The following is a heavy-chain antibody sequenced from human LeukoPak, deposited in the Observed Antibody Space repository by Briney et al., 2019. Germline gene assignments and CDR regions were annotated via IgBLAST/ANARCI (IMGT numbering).Heavy chain of an antibody. V-gene: IGHV1-18*01. CDR2: ISGYNGNT. D-gene: IGHD4-23*01. CDR1: GYTFTNYG. Sequence: EASVKVSCKASGYTFTNYGISWVRQAPGQGLEWMGWISGYNGNTHYAQKLQGRVTMTTDTSTTTAYMELRSLRSDDTAVYYCARDGLHRLNGYGGWFDPWGQGTLVTVSS. CDR3: ARDGLHRLNGYGGWFDP. J-gene: IGHJ5*02.